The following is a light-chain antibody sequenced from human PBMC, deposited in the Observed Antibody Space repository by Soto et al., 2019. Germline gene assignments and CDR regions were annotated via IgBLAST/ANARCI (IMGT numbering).Light chain of an antibody. J-gene: IGKJ1*01. CDR1: QSVSRSY. CDR2: GAS. Sequence: EIVLTQSPGTLSLSPGERATLSCRAGQSVSRSYLAWYQQKPGQAPRLLIYGASSRATGIPDRFSGSGSGTDFTLTSSRLEPEDFAVYYCQQYGNSQWAFGQGTKVEIK. V-gene: IGKV3-20*01. CDR3: QQYGNSQWA.